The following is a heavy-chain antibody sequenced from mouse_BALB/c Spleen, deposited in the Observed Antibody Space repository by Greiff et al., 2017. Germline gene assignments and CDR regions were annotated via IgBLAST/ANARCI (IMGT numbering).Heavy chain of an antibody. J-gene: IGHJ2*01. CDR2: ISSGGSYT. Sequence: EVHLVESGGGLVKPGGSLKLSCAASGFTFSSYAMSWVRQSPEKRLEWVAEISSGGSYTYYPDTVTGRFTISRDNAKNTLYLEMSSLRSEDTAMYYCARDPDGYYLYFDYWGQGTTLTVSS. D-gene: IGHD2-3*01. V-gene: IGHV5-9-4*01. CDR3: ARDPDGYYLYFDY. CDR1: GFTFSSYA.